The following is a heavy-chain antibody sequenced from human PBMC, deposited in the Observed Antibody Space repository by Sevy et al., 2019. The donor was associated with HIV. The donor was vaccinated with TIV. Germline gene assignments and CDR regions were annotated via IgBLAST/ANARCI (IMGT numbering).Heavy chain of an antibody. CDR1: GFTISSNY. V-gene: IGHV3-53*01. J-gene: IGHJ4*02. D-gene: IGHD6-19*01. CDR2: IYGNHST. CDR3: ARGEQWLSFNY. Sequence: GGSLRLSCAASGFTISSNYLSWVRQVPGKGLEWVSVIYGNHSTYYADFGKGRFTISRDNSKNTLYLQMNSLRAEDTAIYYCARGEQWLSFNYWGQGTLVTVSS.